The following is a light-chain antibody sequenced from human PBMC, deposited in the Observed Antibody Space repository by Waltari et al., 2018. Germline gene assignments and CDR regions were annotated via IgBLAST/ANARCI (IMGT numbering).Light chain of an antibody. V-gene: IGKV5-2*01. J-gene: IGKJ2*01. CDR1: QDIDDE. CDR2: EAT. CDR3: LEHDNFPTHT. Sequence: ETTLTQSPAFMSATPRDKVNISCRASQDIDDEMNWYQQKPGEGAIFIIQEATTLGPRSPPRFSGSGYGTDFTLTINNIQSEDVASYFCLEHDNFPTHTFGQGTKLEIK.